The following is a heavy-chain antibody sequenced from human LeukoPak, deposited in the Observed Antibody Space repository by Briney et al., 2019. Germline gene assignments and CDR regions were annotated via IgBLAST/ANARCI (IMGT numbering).Heavy chain of an antibody. V-gene: IGHV3-66*01. D-gene: IGHD2-2*02. Sequence: GGSLRLSCAASGFTVSSNYMSWVRQAPGKGLEWVSVIYCGGSTYYADSVKGRFTISRDNSKNALYLQMNSLRAEDTAVYYCARDLGYCSSTSCYTGEYYYYGMDVWGQGTTVTVSS. CDR3: ARDLGYCSSTSCYTGEYYYYGMDV. CDR2: IYCGGST. CDR1: GFTVSSNY. J-gene: IGHJ6*02.